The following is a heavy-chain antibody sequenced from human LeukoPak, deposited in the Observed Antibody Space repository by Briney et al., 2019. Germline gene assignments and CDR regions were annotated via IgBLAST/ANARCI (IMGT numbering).Heavy chain of an antibody. CDR3: ARESIIRGVTYFDY. V-gene: IGHV4-4*07. D-gene: IGHD3-10*01. J-gene: IGHJ4*02. Sequence: SETLYLTRSVSGGSVSSYYWNWIRQPAGKGLEWVGRIHSSGTTKYNPSLKSRVTMSVDTSKNQFSLRLSSVTAADTAVYYCARESIIRGVTYFDYWGQGTLVTVSS. CDR1: GGSVSSYY. CDR2: IHSSGTT.